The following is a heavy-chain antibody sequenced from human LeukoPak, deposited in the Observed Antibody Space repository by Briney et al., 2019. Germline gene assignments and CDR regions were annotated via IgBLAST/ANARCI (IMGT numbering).Heavy chain of an antibody. CDR3: ARDPGYYYDSSGYLL. J-gene: IGHJ4*02. V-gene: IGHV3-74*01. CDR1: GFTFSSYW. D-gene: IGHD3-22*01. Sequence: GGSLRLSCAASGFTFSSYWMYWVRQDPGKGLVWVSRINNDGSITNYADSVKGRFTISRDNSKNTLYLQMNSLRAEDTAVYYCARDPGYYYDSSGYLLWGQGTLVTVSS. CDR2: INNDGSIT.